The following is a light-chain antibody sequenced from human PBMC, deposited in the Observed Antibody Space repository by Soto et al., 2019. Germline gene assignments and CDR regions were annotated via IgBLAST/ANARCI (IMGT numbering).Light chain of an antibody. Sequence: QSVLTQPPSSSGTPGQTVTISCSGTSSNIGANIVTWYQQLPGAAPKLLLSGHSHRPSGVPDRFSGSKSGTSASLAITGLQAEDEADYHCQSYDSGLVGVIFGSGTQLTVL. CDR1: SSNIGANI. J-gene: IGLJ2*01. V-gene: IGLV1-40*01. CDR3: QSYDSGLVGVI. CDR2: GHS.